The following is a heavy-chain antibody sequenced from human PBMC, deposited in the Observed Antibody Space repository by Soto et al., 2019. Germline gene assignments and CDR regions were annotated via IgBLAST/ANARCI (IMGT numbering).Heavy chain of an antibody. V-gene: IGHV5-51*01. CDR2: IYPGDSDT. Sequence: GESLKISCKGSGYSFSSYWIGWVRQMPGKGLEWMGIIYPGDSDTRYSPSFQDQVTISADKSISTAYLQMDSLRAEDTAVYYCARDGPTIQLWSDWGQGTLVTVSS. J-gene: IGHJ4*02. D-gene: IGHD5-18*01. CDR1: GYSFSSYW. CDR3: ARDGPTIQLWSD.